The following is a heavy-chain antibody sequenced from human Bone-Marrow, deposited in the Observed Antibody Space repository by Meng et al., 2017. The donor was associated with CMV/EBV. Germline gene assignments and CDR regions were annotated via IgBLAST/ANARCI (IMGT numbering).Heavy chain of an antibody. D-gene: IGHD2-2*01. Sequence: ASVKVSCKASGYTFTGYYMHWVRQAPGQGLEWMVWISAYNGNTNYAQKLQGRVTMITDTSTSTAYKELRSLRSDDTAVYYCARDRNNYCSSSSCYGGGYYWGQGTLVTVSS. V-gene: IGHV1-18*04. J-gene: IGHJ4*02. CDR2: ISAYNGNT. CDR1: GYTFTGYY. CDR3: ARDRNNYCSSSSCYGGGYY.